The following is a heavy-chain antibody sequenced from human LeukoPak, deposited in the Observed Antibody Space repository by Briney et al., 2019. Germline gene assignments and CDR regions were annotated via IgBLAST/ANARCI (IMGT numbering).Heavy chain of an antibody. J-gene: IGHJ4*02. CDR2: IIPIFGTA. Sequence: ASGKVSCKASGGTLSSYAISWVRQAPGQGLEWMGGIIPIFGTANYAQKFQGRVTIAADESTSTAYMELSSLRSEDTAVYYCARARPGSTSSEFDYWGQGTLVTVSS. V-gene: IGHV1-69*13. D-gene: IGHD2-2*01. CDR1: GGTLSSYA. CDR3: ARARPGSTSSEFDY.